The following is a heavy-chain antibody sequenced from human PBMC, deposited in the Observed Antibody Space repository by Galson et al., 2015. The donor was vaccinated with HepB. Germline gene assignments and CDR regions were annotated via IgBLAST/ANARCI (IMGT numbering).Heavy chain of an antibody. CDR2: IIPTFDTP. J-gene: IGHJ3*02. D-gene: IGHD3-22*01. CDR3: ARDRTHSYATSGYSGAFEI. Sequence: SVKVSCKASGGSFNTYAINWLRQAPGQGLEWMGGIIPTFDTPIYAQRFQDRVTITADKSTSTAYMELSSLTSDDTALYYCARDRTHSYATSGYSGAFEIWGQGTMVTVSS. CDR1: GGSFNTYA. V-gene: IGHV1-69*06.